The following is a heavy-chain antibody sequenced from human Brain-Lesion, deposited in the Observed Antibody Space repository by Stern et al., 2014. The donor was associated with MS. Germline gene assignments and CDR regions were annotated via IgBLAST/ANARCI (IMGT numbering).Heavy chain of an antibody. CDR2: ISYDGSNK. J-gene: IGHJ4*02. V-gene: IGHV3-30*18. D-gene: IGHD3-22*01. Sequence: DQLVESGGGVVQPGRPLRLSCAASGFTFSSFGMHWVRQAPGKGLEGAAVISYDGSNKYYADSVKGRFTISRDNSKNTLYMQMNSLRAEDTAVYYCAKDRQWLTYFFDYWGQGSLVTVSS. CDR1: GFTFSSFG. CDR3: AKDRQWLTYFFDY.